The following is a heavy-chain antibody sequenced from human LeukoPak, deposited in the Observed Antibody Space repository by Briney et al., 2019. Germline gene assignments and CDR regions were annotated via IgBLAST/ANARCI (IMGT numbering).Heavy chain of an antibody. CDR2: IRYDGSNK. Sequence: GGSLRLSCAASGFTFNNYGMHWVRQAPGKGLEWVAFIRYDGSNKYYADSVKGRFTISRDNSKNTLYLQMNSLRAEDTAVYYCAKDPGGSYYFDYWGQGTLVTVSS. D-gene: IGHD1-26*01. CDR1: GFTFNNYG. J-gene: IGHJ4*02. CDR3: AKDPGGSYYFDY. V-gene: IGHV3-30*02.